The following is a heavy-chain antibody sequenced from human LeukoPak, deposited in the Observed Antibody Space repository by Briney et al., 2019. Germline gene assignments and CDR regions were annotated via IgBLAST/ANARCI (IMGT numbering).Heavy chain of an antibody. D-gene: IGHD1-1*01. J-gene: IGHJ3*02. V-gene: IGHV4-61*01. Sequence: SETLSLTCTVSGGSISSSSYYWSWIRQPPGKGLEWIGYIYYSGSTNYNLSLKSRVTISVDTSNNQFSLKLSSVTAADTAVYYCARDYPSTGRAFDIWGQGTMVTVSS. CDR1: GGSISSSSYY. CDR3: ARDYPSTGRAFDI. CDR2: IYYSGST.